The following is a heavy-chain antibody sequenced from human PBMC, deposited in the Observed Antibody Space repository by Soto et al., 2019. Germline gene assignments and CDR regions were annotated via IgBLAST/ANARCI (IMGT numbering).Heavy chain of an antibody. CDR3: AKETGRSYGSYYFDY. V-gene: IGHV3-23*01. Sequence: GVSLRISCAASGFTFGSYAMSWVRQAPGKGLEWVSAIRGGGSNTYYADSVKGRFTISRDNSKNTLYLQMNSLRAEDTAVYYCAKETGRSYGSYYFDYWGRGTLVTVSS. CDR2: IRGGGSNT. CDR1: GFTFGSYA. J-gene: IGHJ4*02. D-gene: IGHD4-17*01.